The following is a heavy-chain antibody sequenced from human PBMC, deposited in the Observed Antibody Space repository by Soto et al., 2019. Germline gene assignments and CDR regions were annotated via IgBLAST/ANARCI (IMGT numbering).Heavy chain of an antibody. CDR2: INHSGST. J-gene: IGHJ6*02. V-gene: IGHV4-34*01. CDR1: GGSFSGYY. CDR3: ARAWFLDYYCYGMDV. Sequence: PSETLSLTCAVYGGSFSGYYWSWIRQPPGKGLEWIGEINHSGSTNYNPSLKSRVTISVDTSKNQFSLKLSSVTAADTAVYYCARAWFLDYYCYGMDVWGQGTTVTVSS. D-gene: IGHD3-3*01.